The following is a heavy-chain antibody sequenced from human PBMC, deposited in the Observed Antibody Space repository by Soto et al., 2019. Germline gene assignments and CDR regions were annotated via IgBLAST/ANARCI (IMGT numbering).Heavy chain of an antibody. J-gene: IGHJ3*02. CDR2: FSSTGST. Sequence: SETLSLTCAVSGASITQYYWNWIRQSPGRGLEWIVSFSSTGSTVYNPSLRGRVTISLDTSKNQFSLKLNSVTAADTAVYYCAREEDVVTTTGRAFDIWGKGTMVT. V-gene: IGHV4-4*08. CDR3: AREEDVVTTTGRAFDI. CDR1: GASITQYY. D-gene: IGHD5-12*01.